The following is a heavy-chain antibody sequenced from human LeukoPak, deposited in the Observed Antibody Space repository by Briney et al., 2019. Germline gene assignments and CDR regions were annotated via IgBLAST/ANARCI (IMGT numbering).Heavy chain of an antibody. CDR2: INPSGGST. Sequence: GASVKVSCKASGYTFTSYYMHWVRQAPGQGLEWMGIINPSGGSTSYAQKLQGRVTMTTDTSTSTAYMELRSLRSDDTAVYYCAREPSITIFGVVIGSYYYYGMDVWGQGTTVTVSS. CDR1: GYTFTSYY. V-gene: IGHV1-46*01. D-gene: IGHD3-3*01. J-gene: IGHJ6*02. CDR3: AREPSITIFGVVIGSYYYYGMDV.